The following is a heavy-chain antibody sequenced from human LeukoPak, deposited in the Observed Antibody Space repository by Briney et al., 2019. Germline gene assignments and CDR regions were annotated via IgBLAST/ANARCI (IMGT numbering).Heavy chain of an antibody. CDR1: GGSISSYS. J-gene: IGHJ3*02. CDR2: IYYSGST. Sequence: SETLSLTCTVPGGSISSYSWSWIRQAPGKGLEWIDYIYYSGSTNYNPSLKSRVTISVDTSKNQFSLKLSSVTAADTAVYYCARCYGDSGYSRFCYAFDIWGQGTMVTVSS. CDR3: ARCYGDSGYSRFCYAFDI. D-gene: IGHD3-22*01. V-gene: IGHV4-59*01.